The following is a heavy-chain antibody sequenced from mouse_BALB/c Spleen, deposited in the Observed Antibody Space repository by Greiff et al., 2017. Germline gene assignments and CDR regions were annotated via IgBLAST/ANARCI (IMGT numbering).Heavy chain of an antibody. Sequence: EVQRVESGGGLVKPGGSLKLSCAASGFTFSSYAMSWVRQTPEKRLEWVASISSGGSTYYPDSVKGRFTISRDNARNILYLQMSSLRSEDTAMYYCARGENYDYNYAMDYWGQGTSVTVSS. D-gene: IGHD2-4*01. V-gene: IGHV5-6-5*01. CDR2: ISSGGST. J-gene: IGHJ4*01. CDR1: GFTFSSYA. CDR3: ARGENYDYNYAMDY.